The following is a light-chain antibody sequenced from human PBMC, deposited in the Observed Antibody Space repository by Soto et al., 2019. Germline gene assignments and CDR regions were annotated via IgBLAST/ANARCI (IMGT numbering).Light chain of an antibody. V-gene: IGKV3-15*01. CDR1: QSVNNN. J-gene: IGKJ5*01. CDR2: GAS. CDR3: QQRTRWPMT. Sequence: EIVLTQSPGTLSLSPGERATLSCRARQSVNNNYVAWYQQKPGQAPRLLIYGASTRATGIPARFSGSGSGTEFTLTISSLQSEDFAVYYCQQRTRWPMTFGQGTRLEIK.